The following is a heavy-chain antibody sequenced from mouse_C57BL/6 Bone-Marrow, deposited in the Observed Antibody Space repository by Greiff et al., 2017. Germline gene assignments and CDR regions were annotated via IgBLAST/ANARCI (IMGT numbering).Heavy chain of an antibody. J-gene: IGHJ3*01. V-gene: IGHV3-4*01. D-gene: IGHD1-1*01. CDR3: ARGAYYYGSSYVPFAY. Sequence: EVQLQESGPALVKPSQTVSLTCTVTGYSITNGNHWWNWIRQVSGSKLEWIGYISSSGSTDSNPSLKSRISITRDTSKNQLFLQLNSVTTEDIATYYCARGAYYYGSSYVPFAYWGQGTLVTVSA. CDR2: ISSSGST. CDR1: GYSITNGNHW.